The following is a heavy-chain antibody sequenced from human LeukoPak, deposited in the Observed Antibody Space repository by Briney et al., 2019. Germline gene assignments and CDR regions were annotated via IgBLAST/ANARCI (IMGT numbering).Heavy chain of an antibody. V-gene: IGHV1-2*02. CDR1: GYTFTGYY. CDR3: ARAYYYDSSGYLFH. CDR2: INPNSGGT. D-gene: IGHD3-22*01. Sequence: ASVKVSCKASGYTFTGYYMHWVRQAPGQGLEWMGWINPNSGGTNYAQKFQGRVTITTDESTSTAYMELSSLRSEDTAVYYCARAYYYDSSGYLFHWGQGTLVTVSS. J-gene: IGHJ4*02.